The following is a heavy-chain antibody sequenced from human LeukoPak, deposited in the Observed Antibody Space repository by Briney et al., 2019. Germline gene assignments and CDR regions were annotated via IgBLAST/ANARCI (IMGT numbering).Heavy chain of an antibody. V-gene: IGHV3-30*03. Sequence: PGRSLRLSCAASGFTFSSYGMHWVRQAPGKGLEWVAVISYDGSNKYYADSVKGRFTISRDNSKNTLYLQMNSLRAEDTAVYYCARSVAPTRAWDYWGQGTLVTVSS. J-gene: IGHJ4*02. CDR3: ARSVAPTRAWDY. D-gene: IGHD6-19*01. CDR1: GFTFSSYG. CDR2: ISYDGSNK.